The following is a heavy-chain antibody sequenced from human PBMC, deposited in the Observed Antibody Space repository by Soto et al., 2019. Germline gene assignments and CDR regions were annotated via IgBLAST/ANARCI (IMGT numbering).Heavy chain of an antibody. CDR3: TRALFFYTGYPGY. CDR1: GFTFSDFY. J-gene: IGHJ4*02. Sequence: GGSLRLSCTASGFTFSDFYMSWIRQAPGKGLEWVSYISGSGTTIYYADSVKGRFTISRYNGEDSLFLQMNNLRADDTAVYYCTRALFFYTGYPGYWGQGTQVTVSS. D-gene: IGHD2-2*02. V-gene: IGHV3-11*01. CDR2: ISGSGTTI.